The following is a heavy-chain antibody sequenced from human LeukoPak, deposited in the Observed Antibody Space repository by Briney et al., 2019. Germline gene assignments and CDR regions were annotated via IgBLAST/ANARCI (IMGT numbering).Heavy chain of an antibody. D-gene: IGHD5-18*01. CDR2: IYHNGNT. V-gene: IGHV4-38-2*01. CDR1: GYSISSGYY. CDR3: ARVRYNYGDSDY. Sequence: PSETLSLTCAVFGYSISSGYYWGWIRQPPVKGLEWIGTIYHNGNTYYNPSPKSRVTISVDTSKNQFSLKLSSVTAADTAVYYCARVRYNYGDSDYWGQGTLVTVSS. J-gene: IGHJ4*02.